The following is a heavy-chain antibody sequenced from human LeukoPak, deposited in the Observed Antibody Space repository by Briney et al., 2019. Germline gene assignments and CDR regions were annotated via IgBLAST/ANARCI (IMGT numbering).Heavy chain of an antibody. CDR3: AKWMGRDS. Sequence: RGSLRLSCAASGYSSRSDRISWVRQALGKGLEWVANINQDGRKKFYVDSVEGRFTISRDDAKTSLFLQMNSLRVEDTAVYYCAKWMGRDSWGQGTLVTVSS. CDR1: GYSSRSDR. CDR2: INQDGRKK. J-gene: IGHJ4*02. V-gene: IGHV3-7*02. D-gene: IGHD6-19*01.